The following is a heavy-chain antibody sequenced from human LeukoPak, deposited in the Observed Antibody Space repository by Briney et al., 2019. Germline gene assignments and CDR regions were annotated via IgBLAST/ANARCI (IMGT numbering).Heavy chain of an antibody. CDR2: INSDGSST. D-gene: IGHD3-10*01. CDR1: GFTFSSYW. Sequence: GGSLRLSCAASGFTFSSYWMHWVRQAPGKGLVWVSRINSDGSSTSYADSVKGRFTISRDNAKNTLYLQMNSLRAEDTAVYYCARDGRGEGYYGSGSYYNVLYYYYYGMDVWGQGTTVTVSS. J-gene: IGHJ6*02. V-gene: IGHV3-74*01. CDR3: ARDGRGEGYYGSGSYYNVLYYYYYGMDV.